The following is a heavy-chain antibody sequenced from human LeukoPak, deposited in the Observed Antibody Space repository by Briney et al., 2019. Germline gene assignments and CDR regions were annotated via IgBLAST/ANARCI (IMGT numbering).Heavy chain of an antibody. D-gene: IGHD6-13*01. CDR2: ISSSGSTI. CDR3: ARVPFPPHSSSWKEVYYYYMDV. Sequence: GGSLRLSCAASGFTFSSYEMNWVRQAPGKGLEWVSYISSSGSTIYYADSVKGRFTISRDNAKNSLYLQMNSLRAEDTAVYYCARVPFPPHSSSWKEVYYYYMDVWGKGTTVTISS. CDR1: GFTFSSYE. J-gene: IGHJ6*03. V-gene: IGHV3-48*03.